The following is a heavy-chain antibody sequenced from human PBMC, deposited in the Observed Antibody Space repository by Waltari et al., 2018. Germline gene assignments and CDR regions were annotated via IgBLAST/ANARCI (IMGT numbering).Heavy chain of an antibody. CDR3: ARQRGYCSGGSCYTPPDWFDP. J-gene: IGHJ5*02. CDR2: IYYSGST. D-gene: IGHD2-15*01. CDR1: GGSISSSCPL. V-gene: IGHV4-39*01. Sequence: QLQLQESGPGLVKPSAPLSLSCTVSGGSISSSCPLWGWFRQSLGTGLEWIGSIYYSGSTYYNPSLKRRVTISVDTSKNKFSLKLRSVTAADTAVFYCARQRGYCSGGSCYTPPDWFDPWGQGILITVSS.